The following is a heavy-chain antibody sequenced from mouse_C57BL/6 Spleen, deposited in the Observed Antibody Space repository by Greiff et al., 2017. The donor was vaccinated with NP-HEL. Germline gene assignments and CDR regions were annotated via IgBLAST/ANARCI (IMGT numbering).Heavy chain of an antibody. J-gene: IGHJ4*01. CDR3: ARVDYYGSSYDYYAMDY. V-gene: IGHV3-6*01. CDR1: GYSITSGYY. CDR2: ISYDGSN. D-gene: IGHD1-1*01. Sequence: ESGPGLVKPSQSLSLTCSVTGYSITSGYYWNWIRQFPGNKLEWMGYISYDGSNNYNPSLKNRISITRDTSKNQFFLKLNSVTTEDTATYYCARVDYYGSSYDYYAMDYWGQGTSVTVSS.